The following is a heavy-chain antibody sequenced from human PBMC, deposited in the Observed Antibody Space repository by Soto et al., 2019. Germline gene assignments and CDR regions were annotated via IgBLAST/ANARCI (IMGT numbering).Heavy chain of an antibody. CDR1: GGSISSGGYY. CDR2: IYYSGST. D-gene: IGHD3-22*01. CDR3: ARVYDSSGYISYAFDI. J-gene: IGHJ3*02. Sequence: PSETLSLTCTVSGGSISSGGYYWSWIRQHPGKGLEWIGYIYYSGSTYYNPSLKSRVTISVDTSKNQFSLKLSSVTAADTAVYYCARVYDSSGYISYAFDIWGQGTMVTVSS. V-gene: IGHV4-31*03.